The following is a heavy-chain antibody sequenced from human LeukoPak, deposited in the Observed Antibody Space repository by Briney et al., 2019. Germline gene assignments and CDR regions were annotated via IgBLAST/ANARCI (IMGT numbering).Heavy chain of an antibody. V-gene: IGHV4-59*12. Sequence: SETLSLTCTVSGGSISSYYWSWIRQPPGKGLEWIGYIYYSGSTNYNPSLKSRVTISVDTSKNQFSLKLSSVTAADTAVYYCAREPPYDILTGYFPGAAFDIWGQGTMVTVSS. D-gene: IGHD3-9*01. J-gene: IGHJ3*02. CDR2: IYYSGST. CDR3: AREPPYDILTGYFPGAAFDI. CDR1: GGSISSYY.